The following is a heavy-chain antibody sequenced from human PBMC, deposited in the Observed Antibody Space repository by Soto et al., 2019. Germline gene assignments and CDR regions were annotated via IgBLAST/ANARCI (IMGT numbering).Heavy chain of an antibody. CDR1: GFSLTTSGVG. J-gene: IGHJ4*02. D-gene: IGHD3-3*01. V-gene: IGHV2-5*02. CDR2: IYWDDDT. CDR3: AHRMHRRAFGLVTTTAIYFDL. Sequence: QITLNESGPTVVKPAETLTLTCTFSGFSLTTSGVGVGWIRQSPGKAPEWLALIYWDDDTRYSASLKSRLTITKDTSKNQGVLTMASVDPADTASCYGAHRMHRRAFGLVTTTAIYFDLWGQGTPVVVSS.